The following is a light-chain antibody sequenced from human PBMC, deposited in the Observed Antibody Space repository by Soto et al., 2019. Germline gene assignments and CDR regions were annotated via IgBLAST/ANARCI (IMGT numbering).Light chain of an antibody. CDR2: EVS. Sequence: QSALTQPASVSGSPGRSITISCTGTSSDVGGYNYVSWYQQHPGKAPKLMIYEVSNRPSGVSNRFSGSKSGNTASLTISGLQAEDEADYYCNSYTSTYTGVFGTGTKLTVL. V-gene: IGLV2-14*01. J-gene: IGLJ1*01. CDR1: SSDVGGYNY. CDR3: NSYTSTYTGV.